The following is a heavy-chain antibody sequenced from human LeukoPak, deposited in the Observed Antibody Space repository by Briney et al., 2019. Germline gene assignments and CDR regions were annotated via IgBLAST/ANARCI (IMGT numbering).Heavy chain of an antibody. CDR1: GFTFSSYN. D-gene: IGHD2-8*01. J-gene: IGHJ4*02. V-gene: IGHV3-21*01. CDR3: TRGVTIVPDY. Sequence: PGGSLRLSCAASGFTFSSYNMNWVRQAPGKGLEWVSSISSSSSYIYYADSVKGRFTISRDNAKNSLYLQMNSLRAEDTAVYYCTRGVTIVPDYWGQGTLVTVSS. CDR2: ISSSSSYI.